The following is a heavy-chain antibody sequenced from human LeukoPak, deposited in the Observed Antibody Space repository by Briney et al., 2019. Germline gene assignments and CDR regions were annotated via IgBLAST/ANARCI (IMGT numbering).Heavy chain of an antibody. CDR2: INPSGGST. J-gene: IGHJ4*02. D-gene: IGHD3-22*01. CDR3: ARGPLVGSVITPIDY. CDR1: GYTFTSYY. Sequence: VASVKVSCKASGYTFTSYYMHWVRLAPGQGLEWMGIINPSGGSTSYAQKFQGRVTMTRDTSTSTVYMELSSLRSEDTAVYYCARGPLVGSVITPIDYWGQGTLVTVSS. V-gene: IGHV1-46*01.